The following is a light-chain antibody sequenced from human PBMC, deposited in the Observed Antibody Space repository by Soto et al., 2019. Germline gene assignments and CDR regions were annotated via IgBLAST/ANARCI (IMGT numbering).Light chain of an antibody. CDR2: GAS. V-gene: IGKV1-39*01. Sequence: DIRMTQSPSSLSAFVGDTVTITCQTGPPISVYLNWYQQKPGEVPKLLIFGASYLRSGVPSRFSGSGSGTHFALTITSLQPEDFATYFCQQSHIAPYTFGQGTNL. CDR1: PPISVY. J-gene: IGKJ2*01. CDR3: QQSHIAPYT.